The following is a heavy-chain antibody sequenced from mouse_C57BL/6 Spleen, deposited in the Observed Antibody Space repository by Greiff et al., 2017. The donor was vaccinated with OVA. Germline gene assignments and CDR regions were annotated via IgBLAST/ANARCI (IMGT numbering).Heavy chain of an antibody. V-gene: IGHV1-9*01. CDR1: GYTFTGYW. CDR3: ARDREAMDD. CDR2: ILPGSGST. Sequence: QVQLQQSGAELMKPGASVKLSCKATGYTFTGYWIEWVKQRPGHGLEWIGEILPGSGSTNYTENFKGKATFTADTSSNTAYMQLSSLTTEDSAIYYCARDREAMDDWGQGTTVTVAS. J-gene: IGHJ4*01.